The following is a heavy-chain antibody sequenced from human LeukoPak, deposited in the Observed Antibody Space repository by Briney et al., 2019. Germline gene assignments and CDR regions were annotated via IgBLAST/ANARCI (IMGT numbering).Heavy chain of an antibody. J-gene: IGHJ6*02. CDR2: VDPDGTTT. Sequence: QPGGSLRLSCAASGFTLSNYCMHWVRQAPGEGLVWVSRVDPDGTTTNYADSVTGRFTTSRDNAKNTLYLQMNSLRAEDTALYYCTRVQAGRSGLMDVWGRGTTVTVSS. D-gene: IGHD2-8*02. CDR1: GFTLSNYC. CDR3: TRVQAGRSGLMDV. V-gene: IGHV3-74*01.